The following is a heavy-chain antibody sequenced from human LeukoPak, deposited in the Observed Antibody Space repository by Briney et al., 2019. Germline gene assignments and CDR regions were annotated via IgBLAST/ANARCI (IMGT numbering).Heavy chain of an antibody. V-gene: IGHV4-34*01. CDR3: ASSSGYCSGGSCYPTADY. Sequence: PSETLSLSCAVYGGSFSGSYWSWIRQPPGEGRGWIWEINHSGSTNYNPCLKCRVTISVDTSKNQFSLKLSSVTAADTAVYYCASSSGYCSGGSCYPTADYWGQGTLVTVSS. CDR1: GGSFSGSY. J-gene: IGHJ4*02. D-gene: IGHD2-15*01. CDR2: INHSGST.